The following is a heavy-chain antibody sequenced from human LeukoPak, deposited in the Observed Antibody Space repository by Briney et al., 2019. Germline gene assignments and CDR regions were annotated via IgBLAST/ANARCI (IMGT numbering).Heavy chain of an antibody. V-gene: IGHV3-11*01. CDR3: ARDAKAYYYYYMDV. D-gene: IGHD4/OR15-4a*01. Sequence: PGGSLRLSCAASGFTFSDYYMSWIRQAPGKGLEWVSYISSSGSTIYYADSVKGRFTISRDNAKNSLYLQMNSLRAEDTAVYYCARDAKAYYYYYMDVWGKGTTVIISS. CDR2: ISSSGSTI. CDR1: GFTFSDYY. J-gene: IGHJ6*03.